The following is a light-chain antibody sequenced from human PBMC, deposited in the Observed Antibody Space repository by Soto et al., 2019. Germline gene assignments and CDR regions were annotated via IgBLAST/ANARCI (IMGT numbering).Light chain of an antibody. CDR3: MQALQTPAT. Sequence: DLVMTQSPLSLPVTPGEPASISCRSSQSLLHSDGYNYLDWYLQKPGQSPQLLIYLGSNRASGVPDRFSGSGSGTEFTLKISRVEAEDVGVYYCMQALQTPATFGQGTKVEIK. CDR2: LGS. V-gene: IGKV2-28*01. CDR1: QSLLHSDGYNY. J-gene: IGKJ1*01.